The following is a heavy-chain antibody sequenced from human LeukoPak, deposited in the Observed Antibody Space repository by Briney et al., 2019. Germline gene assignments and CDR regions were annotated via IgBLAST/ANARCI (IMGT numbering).Heavy chain of an antibody. Sequence: SETLSLTCTVSGGSISSGSYYWSWIRQPAGKGLEWIGRIYTSGSTNYNPSLKSRVTISVDTSKNQFSLKLSSVTAADTAVYYCARHGNYYDTSQSDPWGQGTLVTVSS. CDR2: IYTSGST. J-gene: IGHJ5*02. CDR3: ARHGNYYDTSQSDP. D-gene: IGHD3-22*01. CDR1: GGSISSGSYY. V-gene: IGHV4-61*02.